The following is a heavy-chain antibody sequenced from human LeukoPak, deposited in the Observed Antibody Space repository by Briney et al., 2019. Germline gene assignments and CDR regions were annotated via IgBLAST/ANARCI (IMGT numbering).Heavy chain of an antibody. Sequence: SETLSLTCTVSGGSISSYYWSWIRQPPGKGLEWIGYVYYSGSTNYNPSLKSRVTISVDTSKNQFSLKLSSVTAADTAVYYCAREGYYDFWSGYPYYYGMDVWGQGTTVTVSS. CDR2: VYYSGST. CDR3: AREGYYDFWSGYPYYYGMDV. J-gene: IGHJ6*02. CDR1: GGSISSYY. D-gene: IGHD3-3*01. V-gene: IGHV4-59*01.